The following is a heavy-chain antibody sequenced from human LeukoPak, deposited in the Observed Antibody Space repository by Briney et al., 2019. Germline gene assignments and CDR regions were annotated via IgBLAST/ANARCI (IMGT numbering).Heavy chain of an antibody. CDR2: INGYGSRS. CDR1: GFTFTTYW. J-gene: IGHJ4*02. V-gene: IGHV3-74*01. Sequence: PGGSLRLSCAASGFTFTTYWMHWVRQAPGKGLVWVSRINGYGSRSNYADSVKGRFTISRDNARNTLYLQMNSLRAEDTALYYCARTSPTSHFDFWSQGTLVTVSS. CDR3: ARTSPTSHFDF. D-gene: IGHD3-16*01.